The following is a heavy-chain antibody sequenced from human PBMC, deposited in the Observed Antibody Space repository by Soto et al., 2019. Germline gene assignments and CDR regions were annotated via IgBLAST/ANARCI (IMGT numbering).Heavy chain of an antibody. J-gene: IGHJ6*03. CDR2: INAGNGNT. CDR3: ARTLSGWELRVDGYYYMDV. CDR1: GYTFTSYA. D-gene: IGHD6-19*01. Sequence: ASVKVSCKASGYTFTSYAMHWVRQAPGQRLEWMGWINAGNGNTKYSQKFQGRVTITRDTSASTAYMELSSLRSEDTAVYYCARTLSGWELRVDGYYYMDVWGKGTTVTVSS. V-gene: IGHV1-3*01.